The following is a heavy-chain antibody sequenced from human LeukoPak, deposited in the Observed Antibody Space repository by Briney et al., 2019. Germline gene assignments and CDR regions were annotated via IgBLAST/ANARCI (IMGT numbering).Heavy chain of an antibody. CDR3: ARGGRDGMDV. J-gene: IGHJ6*02. V-gene: IGHV1-18*01. CDR2: VSAYDGST. Sequence: ASVKVSCKASGYSFTSYGFTWVRRAPGQGLEWMGWVSAYDGSTNYAQKIRGRVTMTADASKNTVYMELRSLRFDDTAVYYCARGGRDGMDVWGQGTTVTVSS. D-gene: IGHD3-10*01. CDR1: GYSFTSYG.